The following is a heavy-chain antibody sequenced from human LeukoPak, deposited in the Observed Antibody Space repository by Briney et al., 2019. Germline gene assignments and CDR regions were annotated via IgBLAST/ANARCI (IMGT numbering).Heavy chain of an antibody. D-gene: IGHD3-22*01. CDR1: GYSFTSYW. CDR2: IYPGDSDT. V-gene: IGHV5-51*01. Sequence: GESLKISCKGSGYSFTSYWIGWVRQMPGKGLEWMGIIYPGDSDTRYSPSFQGQVTISADRSISTAYLQWSSLKASDTAMYYCARLQLYYYDSSGYYSPLDYWGQGTLVTVS. CDR3: ARLQLYYYDSSGYYSPLDY. J-gene: IGHJ4*02.